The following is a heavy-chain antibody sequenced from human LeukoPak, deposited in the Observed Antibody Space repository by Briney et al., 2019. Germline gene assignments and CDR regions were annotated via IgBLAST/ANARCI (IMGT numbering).Heavy chain of an antibody. D-gene: IGHD2-2*01. V-gene: IGHV3-30*04. J-gene: IGHJ4*02. CDR2: ISYDGSHK. CDR3: AGYSSTTCYYSGNMVTTNCGIDF. Sequence: QSGGSLRLSCAASGFTFNSYAMHWVRQAPGKGLEWLAIISYDGSHKYYADSVTGRFNISRDNSKNTLYLQMSSLRAEDTAVYYCAGYSSTTCYYSGNMVTTNCGIDFWGQGTLVTVSS. CDR1: GFTFNSYA.